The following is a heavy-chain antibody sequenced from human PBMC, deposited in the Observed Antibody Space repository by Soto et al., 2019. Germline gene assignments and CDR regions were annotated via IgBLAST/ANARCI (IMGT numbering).Heavy chain of an antibody. CDR1: GYTFTTYY. Sequence: ASVKVSCKASGYTFTTYYIHWVRQAPGQGLEWMGIINPSGGSTSYAQKFQGRVTMTRDTSTSTVYMELSSLRSEDTAVYYCARDRMHGSSSNYYYGMDVWGQGTTVTVSS. V-gene: IGHV1-46*01. J-gene: IGHJ6*02. CDR2: INPSGGST. CDR3: ARDRMHGSSSNYYYGMDV. D-gene: IGHD6-6*01.